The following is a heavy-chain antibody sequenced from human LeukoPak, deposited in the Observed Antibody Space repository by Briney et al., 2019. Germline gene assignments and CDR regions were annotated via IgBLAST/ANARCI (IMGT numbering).Heavy chain of an antibody. V-gene: IGHV1-18*01. CDR2: ISAYNGNT. CDR3: ATNNQRTSGSLDAFDI. Sequence: ASVKVSCKASGYTFTSYGISWVRQAPGQGLEWMGWISAYNGNTNYAQKLQGRVTMTTDTSTSTAYMELRSLRSDDTAVYYCATNNQRTSGSLDAFDIWGQGTMVTVSP. D-gene: IGHD1-26*01. CDR1: GYTFTSYG. J-gene: IGHJ3*02.